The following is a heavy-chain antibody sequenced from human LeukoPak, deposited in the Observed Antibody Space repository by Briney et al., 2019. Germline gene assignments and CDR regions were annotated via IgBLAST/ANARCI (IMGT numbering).Heavy chain of an antibody. CDR2: ISAYNGNT. CDR1: GHTFTSYG. V-gene: IGHV1-18*01. Sequence: ASVTVSCKASGHTFTSYGISWVRQAPGQGLEWKGWISAYNGNTNYAQKLQGRVTMTTDTSTSTAYMELRSLRSDDTAVYYCARDSLNVDTAMVRWFDPWGQGTLVTVSS. J-gene: IGHJ5*02. D-gene: IGHD5-18*01. CDR3: ARDSLNVDTAMVRWFDP.